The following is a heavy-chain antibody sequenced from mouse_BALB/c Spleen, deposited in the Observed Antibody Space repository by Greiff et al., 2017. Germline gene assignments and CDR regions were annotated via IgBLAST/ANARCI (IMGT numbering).Heavy chain of an antibody. V-gene: IGHV5-6-5*01. J-gene: IGHJ3*01. CDR1: GFTFSSYA. CDR3: ARDYYGYDAY. D-gene: IGHD2-2*01. CDR2: ISSGGST. Sequence: EVKLMESGGGLVKPGGSLKLSCAASGFTFSSYAMSWVRQTPEKRLEWVASISSGGSTYYPDSVKGRFTISRDNARNILYLQMSSLRPEDTAMYYCARDYYGYDAYWGQGTLVTVSA.